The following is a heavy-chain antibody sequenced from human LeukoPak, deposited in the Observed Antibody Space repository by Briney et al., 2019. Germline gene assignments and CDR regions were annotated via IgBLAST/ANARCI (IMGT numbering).Heavy chain of an antibody. CDR3: ARAGIVGAATESPFDN. V-gene: IGHV3-11*01. Sequence: GGSLRLSCAASGFTFSDYFMSWIRQAPGKGLEWLSYISSSGSSIYSADSVKGRFTISRDNAKNSLYLQMNSLRAGDTAVYYCARAGIVGAATESPFDNWGQGTLVTVSS. J-gene: IGHJ4*02. CDR2: ISSSGSSI. CDR1: GFTFSDYF. D-gene: IGHD1-26*01.